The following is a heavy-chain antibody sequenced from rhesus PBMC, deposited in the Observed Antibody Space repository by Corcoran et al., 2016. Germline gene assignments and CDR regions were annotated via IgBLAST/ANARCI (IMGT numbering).Heavy chain of an antibody. J-gene: IGHJ5-1*01. CDR2: INGNSGST. CDR3: ARYMGSRRRLDV. CDR1: GGSFSSSW. D-gene: IGHD1-44*01. V-gene: IGHV4-80*01. Sequence: QVQLQESGPGRVKPSETLSLTFAVYGGSFSSSWWSWIRPPPGKELEWMGGINGNSGSTNYNPALKIRVNISKDASKNQFSLKLSSVTSADTAVYYCARYMGSRRRLDVWGPGVLVTVSS.